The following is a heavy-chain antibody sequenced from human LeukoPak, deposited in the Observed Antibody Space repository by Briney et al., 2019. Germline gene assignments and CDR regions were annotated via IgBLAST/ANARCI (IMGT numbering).Heavy chain of an antibody. CDR3: AKDKTVGGAGTTMADY. CDR1: GFTFRSYV. D-gene: IGHD1-1*01. CDR2: IGAFGEDT. J-gene: IGHJ4*02. V-gene: IGHV3-23*01. Sequence: GGSLRLSCAASGFTFRSYVMTWVRQAPGKGLEWVSAIGAFGEDTYYADSVKGRFTTSRDNSKDTLYLEMNSLRVEDTAVYYCAKDKTVGGAGTTMADYWGQGTLVTVSS.